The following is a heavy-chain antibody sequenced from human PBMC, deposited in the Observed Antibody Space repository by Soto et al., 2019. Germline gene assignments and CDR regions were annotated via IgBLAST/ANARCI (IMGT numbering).Heavy chain of an antibody. V-gene: IGHV1-69*02. CDR2: IIPMFGLA. CDR3: ASIELATTNYGLDV. Sequence: QVQLVQSGAEVKKPGSSVKVSCKASGGTFSSYTINWVRQAPGQGLEWMGRIIPMFGLANYAQKFQGRVTITADKSTSTAYMEVNSLRSYDTAVYYCASIELATTNYGLDVWGQGTTVTVSS. J-gene: IGHJ6*02. CDR1: GGTFSSYT. D-gene: IGHD1-1*01.